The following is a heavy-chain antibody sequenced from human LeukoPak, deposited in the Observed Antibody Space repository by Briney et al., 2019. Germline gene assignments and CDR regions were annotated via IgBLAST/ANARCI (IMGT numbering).Heavy chain of an antibody. CDR2: IYYTGNT. CDR1: GGSISSSLYH. Sequence: SETLSLTCAVSGGSISSSLYHWGWIRQPPGKGLEWIGNIYYTGNTNYSPSLKSRLTISIDTSRSQFSLKLTSVTAADTAVYYCARRRGFDPWGQGTLVTVSS. D-gene: IGHD3-10*01. CDR3: ARRRGFDP. V-gene: IGHV4-39*01. J-gene: IGHJ5*02.